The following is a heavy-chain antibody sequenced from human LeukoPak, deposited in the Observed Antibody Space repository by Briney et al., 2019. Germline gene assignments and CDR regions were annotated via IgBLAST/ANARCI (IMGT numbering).Heavy chain of an antibody. J-gene: IGHJ6*02. CDR3: ARAGYCSGGSCYLRYYYYYGMDV. D-gene: IGHD2-15*01. CDR2: IYYSGST. V-gene: IGHV4-59*01. CDR1: GGSISSYY. Sequence: SETLSLTCTVSGGSISSYYWSWIRQPPGKGLEWIGYIYYSGSTNYNPSLKSRVTISVDPSKNQFSLKLSSVTAADTAVYYCARAGYCSGGSCYLRYYYYYGMDVWGQGTTVTVSS.